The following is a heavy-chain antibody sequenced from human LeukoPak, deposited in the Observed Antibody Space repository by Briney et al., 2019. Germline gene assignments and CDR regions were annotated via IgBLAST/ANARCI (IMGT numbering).Heavy chain of an antibody. Sequence: SETLSLTCTVSGGSISSYYWSWIRQPPGKGLEWIGYIYYSGSTYYNPSLKSRVTISVDTSKNQFSLKLSFVTAADTAVYYCASFYQAYYFDYWGQGTLVTVSS. V-gene: IGHV4-59*08. CDR1: GGSISSYY. D-gene: IGHD2-21*01. CDR3: ASFYQAYYFDY. CDR2: IYYSGST. J-gene: IGHJ4*02.